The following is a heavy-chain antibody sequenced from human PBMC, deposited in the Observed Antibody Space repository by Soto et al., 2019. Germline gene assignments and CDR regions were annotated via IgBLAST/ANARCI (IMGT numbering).Heavy chain of an antibody. CDR1: TPSRGSGGNY. D-gene: IGHD2-2*01. V-gene: IGHV4-61*08. CDR3: ARDRVTPASSFEF. Sequence: TRSLPSNVSTPSRGSGGNYCSWLLQPPGKGLEWIWHIYFSGSTKYNTSLKSRVTISVDMSKNQFSLRLISVPSAHKAGYYCARDRVTPASSFEFWGQGTLGTVS. CDR2: IYFSGST. J-gene: IGHJ4*02.